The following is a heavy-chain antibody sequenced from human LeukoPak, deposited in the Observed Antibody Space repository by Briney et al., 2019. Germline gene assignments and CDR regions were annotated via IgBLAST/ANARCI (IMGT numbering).Heavy chain of an antibody. CDR2: ISDNGRT. CDR1: GESFSGHF. CDR3: ARGQIRGWYPKATTWFDP. V-gene: IGHV4-34*01. D-gene: IGHD6-19*01. Sequence: SETLSLTCAVYGESFSGHFWSWIRQAPEKGLEWIGEISDNGRTHTNLSLESRVTISVDTSKNQFSLRLTSVTAADTAVYYCARGQIRGWYPKATTWFDPWGQGTLVTVSS. J-gene: IGHJ5*02.